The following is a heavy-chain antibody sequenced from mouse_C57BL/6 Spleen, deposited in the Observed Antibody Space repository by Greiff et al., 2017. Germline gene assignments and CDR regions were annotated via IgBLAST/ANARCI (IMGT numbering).Heavy chain of an antibody. CDR3: ARELNYYGSSPAGFAY. CDR2: IYPRDGST. J-gene: IGHJ3*01. CDR1: GYTFTDHT. D-gene: IGHD1-1*01. V-gene: IGHV1-78*01. Sequence: VQLQQSDAELVKPGASVTISCKVSGYTFTDHTIHWMKQRPEQGLEWIGYIYPRDGSTKYNEKFKGKATLTADKSSSTAYMQLTSLTSEDSAVYFCARELNYYGSSPAGFAYWGQGTLVTVSA.